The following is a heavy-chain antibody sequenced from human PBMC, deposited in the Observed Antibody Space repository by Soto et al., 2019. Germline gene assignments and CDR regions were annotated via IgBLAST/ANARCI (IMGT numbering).Heavy chain of an antibody. CDR3: AHRVVSLYDYVWRSYRSDWFDP. Sequence: QITLKESGPTLVKPTQTLTLTCTFSGFSLSTSGVGVGWIRQPPGKALEWLALIYWDDDKRYSPSLKSRLTITNDTSKNQVVLTMTNMEPVDTATYYCAHRVVSLYDYVWRSYRSDWFDPWGQGTLVTVSS. CDR2: IYWDDDK. V-gene: IGHV2-5*02. CDR1: GFSLSTSGVG. D-gene: IGHD3-16*02. J-gene: IGHJ5*02.